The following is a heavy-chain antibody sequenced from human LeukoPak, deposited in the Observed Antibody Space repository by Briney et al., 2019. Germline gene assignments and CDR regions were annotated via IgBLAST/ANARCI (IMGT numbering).Heavy chain of an antibody. J-gene: IGHJ2*01. V-gene: IGHV3-23*01. D-gene: IGHD5-18*01. CDR1: GFTFSSYA. CDR3: ATLGDTAMLVSYFDL. CDR2: ISGSGGST. Sequence: QPGGSLTLSCAASGFTFSSYAMSWVRQAPGKGLEWVSAISGSGGSTYYADSVKGRFTISRDNSKNTLYLQMNSLRAEDTAVYYCATLGDTAMLVSYFDLWGRGTLVTVSS.